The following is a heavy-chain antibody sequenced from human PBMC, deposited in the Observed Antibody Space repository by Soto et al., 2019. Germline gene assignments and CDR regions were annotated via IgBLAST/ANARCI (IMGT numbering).Heavy chain of an antibody. J-gene: IGHJ6*02. CDR1: GGTFSSYA. CDR3: ARESGDCSGGSCYHYGMDV. CDR2: IIPIFGTA. V-gene: IGHV1-69*12. D-gene: IGHD2-15*01. Sequence: QVQLVQSGAEVKKPGSSVKVSCKASGGTFSSYAISWVRQAPGQGLEWMGGIIPIFGTANYAQKFQGRVTITADESTSTAYMELSSLRSEDTAVYYCARESGDCSGGSCYHYGMDVWGQGTTVTVSS.